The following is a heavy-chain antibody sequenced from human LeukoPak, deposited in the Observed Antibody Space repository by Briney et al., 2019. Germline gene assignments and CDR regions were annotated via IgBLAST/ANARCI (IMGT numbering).Heavy chain of an antibody. Sequence: ASVKVSCKASGYTLIDYYIHWVRQAPGQGLEWMGRLNPNSGATNYAQKFKGRVTVTRDTSISTAYMELTSLRSDDSAIYYCARTMVTTLPHFDYWGQGTLVTVSS. D-gene: IGHD4-17*01. J-gene: IGHJ4*02. V-gene: IGHV1-2*06. CDR3: ARTMVTTLPHFDY. CDR1: GYTLIDYY. CDR2: LNPNSGAT.